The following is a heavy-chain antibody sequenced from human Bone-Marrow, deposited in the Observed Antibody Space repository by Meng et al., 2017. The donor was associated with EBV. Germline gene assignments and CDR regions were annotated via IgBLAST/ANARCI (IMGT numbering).Heavy chain of an antibody. CDR3: AREGGFYSSSPDY. J-gene: IGHJ4*02. Sequence: QRQEFGPGLVKPSDPLSPTCPVAGDSISSLNWWSWARQSPGKGLEWIGEIYHSGSTNYNPSLKSRVPISVDEPKDQFSLKLTSVTAADTAVYYCAREGGFYSSSPDYWGPGTLVTVSS. D-gene: IGHD6-6*01. CDR1: GDSISSLNW. CDR2: IYHSGST. V-gene: IGHV4-4*02.